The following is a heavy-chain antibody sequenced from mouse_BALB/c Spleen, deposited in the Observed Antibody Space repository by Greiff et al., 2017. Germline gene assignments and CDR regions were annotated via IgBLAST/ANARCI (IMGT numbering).Heavy chain of an antibody. J-gene: IGHJ4*01. CDR2: ISSGGSYT. CDR3: TRGGDGSDAMDY. Sequence: EVMLVESGGGLVKPGGSLKLSCAASGFTFSSYTMSWVRQTPEKRLEWVATISSGGSYTYYPDSVKGRFTISRDNAKNTLYLQMSSLKSEDTAMYYCTRGGDGSDAMDYWGQGTSVTVSS. V-gene: IGHV5-6-4*01. CDR1: GFTFSSYT. D-gene: IGHD2-3*01.